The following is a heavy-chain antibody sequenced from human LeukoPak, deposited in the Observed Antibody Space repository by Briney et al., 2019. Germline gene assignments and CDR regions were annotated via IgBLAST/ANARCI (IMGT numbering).Heavy chain of an antibody. J-gene: IGHJ6*02. Sequence: QPGGSLRLSCAASGFTFSSYWMSWVRQAPGKGLEWVANIKQDGSEKYYVDSVKGRFTISRDNAKNSLYLQMNGLRAEDTAVYYCAREGGQQLILSYYYYYYGMDVWGQGTTVTVSS. CDR2: IKQDGSEK. CDR1: GFTFSSYW. D-gene: IGHD6-13*01. V-gene: IGHV3-7*03. CDR3: AREGGQQLILSYYYYYYGMDV.